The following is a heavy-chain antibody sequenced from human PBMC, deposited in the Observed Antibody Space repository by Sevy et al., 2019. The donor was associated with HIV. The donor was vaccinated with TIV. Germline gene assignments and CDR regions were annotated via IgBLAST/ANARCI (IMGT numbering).Heavy chain of an antibody. CDR1: GFAFYDYS. V-gene: IGHV3-23*01. CDR2: ISFVCGKI. D-gene: IGHD2-15*01. Sequence: GGSLRLSCAASGFAFYDYSMSWIRQAPGKGLEWVATISFVCGKINYADSVKGRFTISRDNSKNSFYLQKDNLRVEDTALYYCAREGWTRPHDYWGQGTRVTVSS. CDR3: AREGWTRPHDY. J-gene: IGHJ4*02.